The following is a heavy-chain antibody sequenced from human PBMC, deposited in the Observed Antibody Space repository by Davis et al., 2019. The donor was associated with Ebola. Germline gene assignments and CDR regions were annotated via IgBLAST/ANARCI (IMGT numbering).Heavy chain of an antibody. CDR3: AKSDKLDY. V-gene: IGHV3-30*18. CDR2: ISYDGSNK. J-gene: IGHJ4*02. CDR1: GFTFSTHA. D-gene: IGHD2-21*02. Sequence: GESLKISCAASGFTFSTHAMHWVRQAPGKGLQWVAVISYDGSNKDYADSVKGRFTISRDNSKNTLYMQMRSLRAEDTAVYYCAKSDKLDYWGQGTLVTVSS.